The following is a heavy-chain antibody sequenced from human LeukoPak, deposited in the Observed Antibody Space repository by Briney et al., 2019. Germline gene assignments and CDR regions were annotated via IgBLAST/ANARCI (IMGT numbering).Heavy chain of an antibody. Sequence: GESLKISCKGSGYSFTSYWIGWVRQMPGKGLEWMGIIYPGDSDTRYSPSFQGQVTISADKSISTAYLQWSSLKASDTAMYYCARRITIFGVVRDAFDIWGQGTMVTVSS. J-gene: IGHJ3*02. CDR2: IYPGDSDT. CDR3: ARRITIFGVVRDAFDI. V-gene: IGHV5-51*01. CDR1: GYSFTSYW. D-gene: IGHD3-3*01.